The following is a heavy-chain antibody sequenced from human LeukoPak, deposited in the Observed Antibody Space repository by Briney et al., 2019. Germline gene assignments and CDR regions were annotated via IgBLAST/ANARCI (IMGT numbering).Heavy chain of an antibody. D-gene: IGHD6-19*01. V-gene: IGHV4-61*02. CDR3: AREVERYSSGWADY. CDR1: GGSISSGSYY. Sequence: SETLSLTCTVSGGSISSGSYYWSWIRQPAGKGLEWIGRIYTSGSTNYNPSLKSRVTISVGTSKNQFSLKLSSVTAADTAVYYCAREVERYSSGWADYWGQGTLVTVSS. CDR2: IYTSGST. J-gene: IGHJ4*02.